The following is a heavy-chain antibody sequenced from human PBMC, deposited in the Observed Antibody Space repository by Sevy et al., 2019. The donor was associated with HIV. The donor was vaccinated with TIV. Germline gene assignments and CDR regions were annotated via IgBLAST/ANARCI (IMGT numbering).Heavy chain of an antibody. D-gene: IGHD4-17*01. CDR1: GYTFANYY. CDR2: INPSGGST. J-gene: IGHJ4*02. Sequence: ASVKVSCKASGYTFANYYIHWLRQAPGQGLEWMGIINPSGGSTNYAQKFQGRLTVTRDTSTSTVYMDLSSLRSEDTVVYYCARDSTVMTLFQYWGQGTLVTVSS. CDR3: ARDSTVMTLFQY. V-gene: IGHV1-46*01.